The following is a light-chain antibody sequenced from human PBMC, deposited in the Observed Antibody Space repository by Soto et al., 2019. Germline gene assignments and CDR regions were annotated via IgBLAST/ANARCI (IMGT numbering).Light chain of an antibody. J-gene: IGKJ4*01. Sequence: DIVMTQSPDSLAVSLGERATLNCKSSQSVLYSSNNKNYLAWYQQKPGQPPKLLIYWASTRESGVPDRFSGSGSGTDFTLTISSLQAEDVAVYYCQQYYSTLALTFGGGTKVDIK. CDR2: WAS. CDR3: QQYYSTLALT. V-gene: IGKV4-1*01. CDR1: QSVLYSSNNKNY.